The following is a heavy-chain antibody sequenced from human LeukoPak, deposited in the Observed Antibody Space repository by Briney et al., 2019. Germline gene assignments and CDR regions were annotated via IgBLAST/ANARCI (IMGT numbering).Heavy chain of an antibody. CDR2: INPNSGDT. D-gene: IGHD3-22*01. J-gene: IGHJ5*02. Sequence: ASVKVSCKASEYTFSDNYMHWVRQAPGQGLEWMGWINPNSGDTYYAQKFQGRVTMTRDTSISTAYMELSRLRSDDTAVYYCAREDYEEEYNWFDPWGQGTLVTVSS. CDR3: AREDYEEEYNWFDP. CDR1: EYTFSDNY. V-gene: IGHV1-2*02.